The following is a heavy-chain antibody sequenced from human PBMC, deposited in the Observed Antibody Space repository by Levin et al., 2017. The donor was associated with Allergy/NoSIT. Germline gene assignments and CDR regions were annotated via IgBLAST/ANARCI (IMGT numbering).Heavy chain of an antibody. J-gene: IGHJ4*02. CDR2: IYSDGAT. Sequence: SCAVSGFTVNSHYMSWVRQASEKGLEWVSIIYSDGATHYSDSVKGRFTISRDNSRNTLYLQMNSLRVEDTAVYYCARAQRGYSYILDYWGQGTLVTVSS. CDR3: ARAQRGYSYILDY. CDR1: GFTVNSHY. D-gene: IGHD5-18*01. V-gene: IGHV3-66*01.